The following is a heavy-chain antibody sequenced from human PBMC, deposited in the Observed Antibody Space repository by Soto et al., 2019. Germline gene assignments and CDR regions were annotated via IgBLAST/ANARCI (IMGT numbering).Heavy chain of an antibody. CDR1: GGSISSSNW. D-gene: IGHD2-15*01. J-gene: IGHJ5*02. V-gene: IGHV4-4*02. CDR2: IYHSGST. CDR3: ARDRCSGGSCYSSIQIPRNWFDP. Sequence: SETLSLTCAVSGGSISSSNWWSWVRQPPGKGLEWIGEIYHSGSTNYNPSLKSRVTISVDKSKNQFSLKLSSVTAADTAVYYCARDRCSGGSCYSSIQIPRNWFDPWGQGTLVTVSS.